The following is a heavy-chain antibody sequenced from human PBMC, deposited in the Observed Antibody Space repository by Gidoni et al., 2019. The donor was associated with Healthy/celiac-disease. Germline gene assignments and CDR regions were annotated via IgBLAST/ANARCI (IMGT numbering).Heavy chain of an antibody. J-gene: IGHJ6*03. Sequence: QVQLVESGGGVVQPGRSLRLSCAASGFTFSSYGMHWVRQAPGKGLEWVAVIWYDGSNKYYADSVKGRFTISRDNSKNTLYLQMNSLRAEDTAVYYCARDPGILTGRDYYYYYMDVWGKGTTVTVSS. D-gene: IGHD3-9*01. CDR3: ARDPGILTGRDYYYYYMDV. CDR1: GFTFSSYG. CDR2: IWYDGSNK. V-gene: IGHV3-33*01.